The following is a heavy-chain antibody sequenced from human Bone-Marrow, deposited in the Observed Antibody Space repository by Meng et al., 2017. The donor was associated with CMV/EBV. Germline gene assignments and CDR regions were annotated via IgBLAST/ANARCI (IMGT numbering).Heavy chain of an antibody. J-gene: IGHJ6*02. CDR1: GGSVSSGSYY. V-gene: IGHV4-61*01. CDR3: AAWEAYYYGMDV. Sequence: GSLRLSCTVSGGSVSSGSYYWSWIRQPPGKGLEWIGYIYYSGSTNYNPSLKSRVTISVDTSKNQFSLKLSSVTAADTAVHYCAAWEAYYYGMDVWGQGTTVTASS. CDR2: IYYSGST. D-gene: IGHD1-26*01.